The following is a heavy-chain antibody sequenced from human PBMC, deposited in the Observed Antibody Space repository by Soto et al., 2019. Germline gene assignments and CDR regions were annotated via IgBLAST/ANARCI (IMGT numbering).Heavy chain of an antibody. V-gene: IGHV5-10-1*01. Sequence: GESLKISCKGSGYSFTGYWISWVRQMPGKGLEWMGRIDPSDSYTNYSPSFQGHVTISADKSISTAYLQWSSLKASDTAMYYCASPYYDFWSVQDGSGMDVWGQGTTVTVSS. J-gene: IGHJ6*02. D-gene: IGHD3-3*01. CDR3: ASPYYDFWSVQDGSGMDV. CDR2: IDPSDSYT. CDR1: GYSFTGYW.